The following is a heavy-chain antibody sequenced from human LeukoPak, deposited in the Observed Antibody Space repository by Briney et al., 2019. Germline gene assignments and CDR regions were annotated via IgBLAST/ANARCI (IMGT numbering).Heavy chain of an antibody. J-gene: IGHJ4*02. CDR3: VRDRDWGFDY. CDR2: ISISSTTI. V-gene: IGHV3-48*02. Sequence: GGSLRLSCAASGFTFSSYNMNWVRQAPGKGLEWVSYISISSTTIYYADSVKGRFTISRDNAKNSLYLQMNSLRDEDTAVYYCVRDRDWGFDYWGQGTLVTVSS. CDR1: GFTFSSYN. D-gene: IGHD7-27*01.